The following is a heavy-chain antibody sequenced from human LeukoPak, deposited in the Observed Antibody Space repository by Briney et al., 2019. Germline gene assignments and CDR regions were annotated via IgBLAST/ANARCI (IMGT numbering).Heavy chain of an antibody. CDR1: GYSFSGYW. CDR2: IYPGDSDT. D-gene: IGHD2-8*01. J-gene: IGHJ4*02. Sequence: GESLKISCKGSGYSFSGYWIAWVRQMPGEGLGWMGIIYPGDSDTRYRPSFQGQVTISADKSISTAYLQWSSLKASDTAMYYCARQIDCTNGVCSAWGQGTLVTVSS. CDR3: ARQIDCTNGVCSA. V-gene: IGHV5-51*01.